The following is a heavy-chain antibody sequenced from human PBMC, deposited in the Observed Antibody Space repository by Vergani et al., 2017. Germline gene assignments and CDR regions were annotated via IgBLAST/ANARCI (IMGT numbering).Heavy chain of an antibody. D-gene: IGHD3-9*01. CDR2: IYYSGST. J-gene: IGHJ6*03. CDR1: GGSISSSSYY. Sequence: QLQLQESGPGLVKPSETLSLTCTVSGGSISSSSYYWGWRRQPPGKGLEWMGSIYYSGSTYYNPSLKSRVTILVDTSTNQFSQKLSSVTAAYTAVYYCAILLCYDSLTGYYYYYYMDVWGKGTTVTVSS. CDR3: AILLCYDSLTGYYYYYYMDV. V-gene: IGHV4-39*07.